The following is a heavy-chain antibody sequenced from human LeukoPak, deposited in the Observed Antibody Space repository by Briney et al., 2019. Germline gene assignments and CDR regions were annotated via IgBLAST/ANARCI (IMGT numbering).Heavy chain of an antibody. D-gene: IGHD5-12*01. V-gene: IGHV3-72*01. CDR1: GFTFSDHY. Sequence: GGSLRPSCAASGFTFSDHYMDWVRQAPGKGLEWVGRIRKKGNSYTTEYAASVKGRFTISRDDSKNSLYLQMNSLKTEDTAVYYCARVGSGYDLDYWGQGTLVTVSS. CDR3: ARVGSGYDLDY. CDR2: IRKKGNSYTT. J-gene: IGHJ4*02.